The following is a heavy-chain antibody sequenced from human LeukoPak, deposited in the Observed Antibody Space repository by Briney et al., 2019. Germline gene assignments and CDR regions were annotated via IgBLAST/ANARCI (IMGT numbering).Heavy chain of an antibody. V-gene: IGHV1-69*05. D-gene: IGHD4-11*01. J-gene: IGHJ4*02. CDR2: IIPTFGMP. Sequence: SVKVSCKTSGGAFSSYAVSWVRQAPGQGLEWVGGIIPTFGMPSYAPNFQGRVTISTDESASTAYMELSSLRSEDTALYYCAREDYSNYNFDYWGQGTLVTVTS. CDR1: GGAFSSYA. CDR3: AREDYSNYNFDY.